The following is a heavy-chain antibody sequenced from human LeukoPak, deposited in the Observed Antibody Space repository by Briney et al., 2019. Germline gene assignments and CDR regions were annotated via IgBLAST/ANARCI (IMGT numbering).Heavy chain of an antibody. Sequence: GGSLRLSCAASGFTFTSYALHWVRQAPGKGLEWVTLISYDGGNKYYADSVKGRFTISRDNSKNTLYLQMNSLRAEDTAVYYCASHYDSSGSYIYWGQGTLVTVSS. CDR3: ASHYDSSGSYIY. V-gene: IGHV3-30*14. D-gene: IGHD3-22*01. CDR2: ISYDGGNK. J-gene: IGHJ4*02. CDR1: GFTFTSYA.